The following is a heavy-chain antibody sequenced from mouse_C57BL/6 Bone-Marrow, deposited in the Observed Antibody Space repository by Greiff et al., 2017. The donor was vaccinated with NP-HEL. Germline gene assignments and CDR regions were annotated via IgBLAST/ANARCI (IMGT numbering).Heavy chain of an antibody. D-gene: IGHD1-1*02. CDR3: TTEGGQRRGY. Sequence: EVQLQQSGAELVRPGASVKLSCTASGFNIKDDYMHWVKQRPEQGLEWIGWIDPENGDTAYASKFQGKAPITADKSSNTAYLQLSSLTSEDTAVYYCTTEGGQRRGYWGQGTTLTVSS. CDR1: GFNIKDDY. CDR2: IDPENGDT. J-gene: IGHJ2*01. V-gene: IGHV14-4*01.